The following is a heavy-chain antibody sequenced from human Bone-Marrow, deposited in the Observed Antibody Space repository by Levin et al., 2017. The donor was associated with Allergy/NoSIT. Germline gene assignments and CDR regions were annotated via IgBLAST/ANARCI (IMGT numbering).Heavy chain of an antibody. D-gene: IGHD6-19*01. CDR3: ARDLEAVAGLYYYYGMDV. Sequence: SETLSLTCTVSGGSISSSSYYWGWIRQPPGKGLEWIVSIYYSGSTYYNPSLKSRVTISVDTSKNQFSLKLSSVTAADTAVYYCARDLEAVAGLYYYYGMDVWGQGTTVTVSS. J-gene: IGHJ6*02. CDR1: GGSISSSSYY. CDR2: IYYSGST. V-gene: IGHV4-39*07.